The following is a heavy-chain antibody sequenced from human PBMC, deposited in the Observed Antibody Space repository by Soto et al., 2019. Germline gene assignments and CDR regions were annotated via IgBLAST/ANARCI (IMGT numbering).Heavy chain of an antibody. J-gene: IGHJ6*02. D-gene: IGHD3-22*01. CDR1: GFTFSSYA. CDR2: ISYDGSNK. CDR3: ARSYYYDSSGYYLNYYYGMDV. Sequence: GGSLRLSCAASGFTFSSYAMHWVRQAPGKGLEWVAVISYDGSNKYYADSVKGRFTISRDNSKNTLYLQMNSLRAEDTAVYYCARSYYYDSSGYYLNYYYGMDVWGQRTMVTVSS. V-gene: IGHV3-30-3*01.